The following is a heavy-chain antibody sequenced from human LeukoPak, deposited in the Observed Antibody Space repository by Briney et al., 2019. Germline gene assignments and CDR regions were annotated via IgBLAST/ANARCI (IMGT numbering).Heavy chain of an antibody. J-gene: IGHJ6*03. CDR1: GGTFSSYA. V-gene: IGHV1-69*05. Sequence: APVKVSCKASGGTFSSYAISWVRQAPGQGLEWMGMIIPIFGTSNYAQKFQGRVTITTDESTSTAYMELSSLRSEDRAVFYCARCLYYYDSSGYYYYYYMDVWGKGTTVTVSS. CDR2: IIPIFGTS. CDR3: ARCLYYYDSSGYYYYYYMDV. D-gene: IGHD3-22*01.